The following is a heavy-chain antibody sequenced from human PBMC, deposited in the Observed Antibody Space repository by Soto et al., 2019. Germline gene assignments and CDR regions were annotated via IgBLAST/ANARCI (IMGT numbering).Heavy chain of an antibody. J-gene: IGHJ6*02. CDR2: INHSGST. D-gene: IGHD3-16*02. CDR3: ARSSDYDWGSYRYTGGYGMDV. V-gene: IGHV4-34*01. CDR1: GGSSSGYY. Sequence: SETLSLTCAVYGGSSSGYYWSWLRQPPGKGLWWLWEINHSGSTNYNPSLKSRVTISVDTSKNQFSLKLRAVTAADTAVYYCARSSDYDWGSYRYTGGYGMDVWGQGNTVT.